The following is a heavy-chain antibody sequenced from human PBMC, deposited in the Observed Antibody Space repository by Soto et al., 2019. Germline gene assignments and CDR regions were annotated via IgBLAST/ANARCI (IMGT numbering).Heavy chain of an antibody. CDR2: ISPFNGNT. V-gene: IGHV1-18*01. Sequence: QVQLVQSGAEVKKPGASVRVSCKCSGYPFTHYGITWVRQAPGQGLEWMGWISPFNGNTNYGQTLQGRDTLTTDTSSSPVYMELRSRGSDDTVVYYWARDQSFDRSYYYGIDVRGKGTTVTVSS. D-gene: IGHD3-10*01. CDR3: ARDQSFDRSYYYGIDV. J-gene: IGHJ6*04. CDR1: GYPFTHYG.